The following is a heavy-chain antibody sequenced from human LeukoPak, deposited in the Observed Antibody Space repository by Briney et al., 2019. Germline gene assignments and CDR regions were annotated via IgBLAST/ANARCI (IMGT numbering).Heavy chain of an antibody. CDR2: INHSGST. V-gene: IGHV4-34*01. J-gene: IGHJ3*02. D-gene: IGHD4-17*01. CDR3: ARGRHYGAFDI. CDR1: GGSFSGYY. Sequence: SETLSLTCAVYGGSFSGYYWSWIRQPPGKGLEWIGEINHSGSTNYDPSLKSRVTISVDTSKNQFPLKLSSVTAADTAVYYCARGRHYGAFDIWGQGTMVTVSS.